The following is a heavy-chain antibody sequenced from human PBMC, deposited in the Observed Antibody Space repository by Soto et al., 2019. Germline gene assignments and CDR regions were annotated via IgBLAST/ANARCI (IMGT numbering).Heavy chain of an antibody. CDR1: EFTFKIYD. V-gene: IGHV3-48*03. Sequence: LRLSCEASEFTFKIYDMNWVRQAPGKGLEWVSYISSTGSPMYYAESVKGRFTISRDNAKNSLFLQMNSLRGEDTAIYFCARATRRSTLVRGVTTALDYWGQGALVTVSS. D-gene: IGHD3-10*01. CDR3: ARATRRSTLVRGVTTALDY. CDR2: ISSTGSPM. J-gene: IGHJ4*02.